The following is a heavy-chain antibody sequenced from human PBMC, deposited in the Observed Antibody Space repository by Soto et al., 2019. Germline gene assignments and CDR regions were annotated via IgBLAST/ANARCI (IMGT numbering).Heavy chain of an antibody. CDR3: ARISSGPSGCSSTSCYVDAFDI. CDR2: IYYSGST. V-gene: IGHV4-31*03. Sequence: TLSLTCTVSGGSISSVGYYCSWIRQHPGKGLEWIGYIYYSGSTYYNPSLKSRVTISVDTSKNQFSLKLSSVTAADTAVYYCARISSGPSGCSSTSCYVDAFDIWGQGTMVTVSS. D-gene: IGHD2-2*01. CDR1: GGSISSVGYY. J-gene: IGHJ3*02.